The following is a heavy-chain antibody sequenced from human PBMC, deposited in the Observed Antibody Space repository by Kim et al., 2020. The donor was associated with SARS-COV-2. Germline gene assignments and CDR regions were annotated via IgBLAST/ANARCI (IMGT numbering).Heavy chain of an antibody. D-gene: IGHD6-6*01. J-gene: IGHJ6*02. Sequence: YSPSLKHRLTITKDTSKNQVVLTMTNMDPVDTATYYCAHYSSSYYYGMDVWGQGTTVTVSS. CDR3: AHYSSSYYYGMDV. V-gene: IGHV2-5*01.